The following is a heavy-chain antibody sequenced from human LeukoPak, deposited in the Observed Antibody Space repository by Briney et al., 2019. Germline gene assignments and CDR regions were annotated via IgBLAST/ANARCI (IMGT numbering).Heavy chain of an antibody. CDR3: ATRGY. D-gene: IGHD3-10*01. CDR2: IYNSGSN. CDR1: GGSISSDY. V-gene: IGHV4-59*08. J-gene: IGHJ4*02. Sequence: PSETLSLTCTVSGGSISSDYWQWIRQPPGKGLEWIGYIYNSGSNNYNPSVKSRVTISIDTSKNQFSLKLTSVTAADTAVYYCATRGYWGQGTLVTVSS.